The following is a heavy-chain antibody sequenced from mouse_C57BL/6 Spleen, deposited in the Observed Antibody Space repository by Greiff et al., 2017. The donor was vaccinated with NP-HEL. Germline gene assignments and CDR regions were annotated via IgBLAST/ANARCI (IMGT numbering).Heavy chain of an antibody. Sequence: VQLQQSGPELVKPGASVKISCKASGYSFTDYNMNWVKQSNGKSLEWIGVINPNYGTTSYNQKFKGKATLTVDQSSSTAYMQLNSLTSEDSAVYYCAKGITTVVATDFDYWGQGTTLTVSS. CDR1: GYSFTDYN. J-gene: IGHJ2*01. CDR2: INPNYGTT. V-gene: IGHV1-39*01. CDR3: AKGITTVVATDFDY. D-gene: IGHD1-1*01.